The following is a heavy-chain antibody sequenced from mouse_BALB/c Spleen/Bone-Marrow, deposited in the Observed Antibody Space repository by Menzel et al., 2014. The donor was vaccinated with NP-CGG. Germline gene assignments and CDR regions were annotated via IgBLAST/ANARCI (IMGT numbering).Heavy chain of an antibody. CDR3: ARWLLPYGLDY. CDR2: IDPANGNT. J-gene: IGHJ4*01. Sequence: VQLQQSGAELVKPGASVKLSCTASGFNIKDTYMHWVKQRPGQGLEWIGRIDPANGNTKYDPKFQGKATITADTSSNTAYLQLSSLTSEDTAVYYCARWLLPYGLDYWGQGTSVTVSS. V-gene: IGHV14-3*02. CDR1: GFNIKDTY. D-gene: IGHD2-3*01.